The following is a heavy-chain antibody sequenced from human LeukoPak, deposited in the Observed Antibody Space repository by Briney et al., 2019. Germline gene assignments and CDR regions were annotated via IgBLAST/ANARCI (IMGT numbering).Heavy chain of an antibody. J-gene: IGHJ3*02. CDR1: GFTFSSYS. CDR2: ISSSGSTI. Sequence: GGSLRLSCAASGFTFSSYSMNWVRQAPGKGLEWVSYISSSGSTIYYADSVKGRFTISRDNAKNSLYLQMNSLRAEDTAVYYCARGAMIVVDDAFDIWGQGTMVTVSS. V-gene: IGHV3-48*04. CDR3: ARGAMIVVDDAFDI. D-gene: IGHD3-22*01.